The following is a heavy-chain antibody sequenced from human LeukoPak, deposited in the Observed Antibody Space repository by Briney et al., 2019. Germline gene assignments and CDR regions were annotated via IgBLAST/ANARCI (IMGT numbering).Heavy chain of an antibody. Sequence: PSETLSLTCTVSGGSISSSSYYWGWIRQPPGMGLVWIGSIYYSGSTYYNPSLKSRVTISVDTSKNQFSLKLSSVTAADTAVYYCARYYDSSGYYYWGQGTLVTVSS. CDR3: ARYYDSSGYYY. CDR2: IYYSGST. CDR1: GGSISSSSYY. V-gene: IGHV4-39*07. J-gene: IGHJ4*02. D-gene: IGHD3-22*01.